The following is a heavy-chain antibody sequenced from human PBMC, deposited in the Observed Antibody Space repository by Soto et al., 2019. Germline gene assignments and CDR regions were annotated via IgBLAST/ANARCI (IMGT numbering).Heavy chain of an antibody. CDR3: AREWERHDAFDI. CDR1: GFTFSSYW. V-gene: IGHV3-74*01. Sequence: VQLVESGGGLVQPGGSLRLSCAASGFTFSSYWMHWVRQAPGKGLVWVSRINSDGSSTSYADSVKGRFTISRDNAKNTLYLQMNSLRAEDTAVYYCAREWERHDAFDIWGQGTMVTVSS. D-gene: IGHD1-26*01. CDR2: INSDGSST. J-gene: IGHJ3*02.